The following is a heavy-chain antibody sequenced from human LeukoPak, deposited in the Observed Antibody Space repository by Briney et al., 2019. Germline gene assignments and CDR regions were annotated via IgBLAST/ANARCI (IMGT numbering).Heavy chain of an antibody. Sequence: SETLSLSCTVSGGSISTTYWGWIRQPPGKGLGWIGYIHNSGSTNYNPSLKSRVTISGDTSKNQFSLNLSSVTAADTAVYYCARLSYYLGSGNSQLPHGWFDPWGQGTLVTVSS. V-gene: IGHV4-59*08. CDR3: ARLSYYLGSGNSQLPHGWFDP. D-gene: IGHD3-10*01. J-gene: IGHJ5*02. CDR1: GGSISTTY. CDR2: IHNSGST.